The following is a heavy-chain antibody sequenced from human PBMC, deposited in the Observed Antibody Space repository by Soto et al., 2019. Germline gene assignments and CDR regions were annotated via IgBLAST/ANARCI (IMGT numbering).Heavy chain of an antibody. J-gene: IGHJ4*02. CDR3: ARDRRGTGIAVAGTPDY. V-gene: IGHV3-48*01. Sequence: EVQLVESGGGLVQPGGSLRLSCAASGFTFSSYSMNWVRQAPGKGLEWVSYISSSSSTIYYADSVKGRFTISRDNAKNSLYLQMNSLRAEDTAVYYCARDRRGTGIAVAGTPDYWGQGTLVTVSS. CDR2: ISSSSSTI. D-gene: IGHD6-19*01. CDR1: GFTFSSYS.